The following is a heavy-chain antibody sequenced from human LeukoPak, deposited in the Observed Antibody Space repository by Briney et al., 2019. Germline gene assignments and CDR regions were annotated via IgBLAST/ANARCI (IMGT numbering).Heavy chain of an antibody. D-gene: IGHD5-12*01. CDR3: ARDYVDIVASVRPGSYYYMDV. Sequence: GGSVRLSCAASGFTFSSYSMNWVRQAPGKGLVWVSRINSDGSSTSYADSVKGRFTISRDNAKNTLYLQMNSLRAEDTAVYYCARDYVDIVASVRPGSYYYMDVWGKGSTVTVSS. V-gene: IGHV3-74*01. J-gene: IGHJ6*03. CDR1: GFTFSSYS. CDR2: INSDGSST.